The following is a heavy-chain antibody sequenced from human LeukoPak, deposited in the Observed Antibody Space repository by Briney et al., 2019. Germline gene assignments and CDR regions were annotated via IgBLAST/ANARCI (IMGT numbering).Heavy chain of an antibody. J-gene: IGHJ4*02. D-gene: IGHD2-8*01. CDR2: TKPDGSAE. CDR3: HPLAYVTN. CDR1: GFSFRNYW. Sequence: TGGSLRLSCAASGFSFRNYWMGWVRQAPGKGLEWVANTKPDGSAEYYADSVRGRFSTSRDNANNLLYLQMNSLRAEDTAVYYCHPLAYVTNWGQGTLVTVSS. V-gene: IGHV3-7*01.